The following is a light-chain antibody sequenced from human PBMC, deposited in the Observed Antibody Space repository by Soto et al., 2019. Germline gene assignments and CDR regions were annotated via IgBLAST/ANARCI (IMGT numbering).Light chain of an antibody. Sequence: EIVMTQSPGTLSVSPGERATLSCRASQSVSNDLAWFQQKPGQPPRRLIYGPSTRVTDIPARFTGSGFGTDFTLTISSLQPEDFAVCSCQQYNVWPRTFGQGTKVEIK. CDR1: QSVSND. V-gene: IGKV3-15*01. J-gene: IGKJ1*01. CDR3: QQYNVWPRT. CDR2: GPS.